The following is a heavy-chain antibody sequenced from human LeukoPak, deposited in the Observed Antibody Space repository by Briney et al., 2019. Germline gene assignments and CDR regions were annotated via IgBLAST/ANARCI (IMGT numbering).Heavy chain of an antibody. CDR3: ARFDYVGYFDY. Sequence: GGSLRLSCAASGFNFRTYAMSWVRQAPGKGLEWVANIKQDGSEKYYVDSVKGRFTISRDNAKNSLYLQMNSLRAEDTAVYYCARFDYVGYFDYWGQGTLVTVSS. V-gene: IGHV3-7*01. CDR2: IKQDGSEK. CDR1: GFNFRTYA. D-gene: IGHD4-17*01. J-gene: IGHJ4*02.